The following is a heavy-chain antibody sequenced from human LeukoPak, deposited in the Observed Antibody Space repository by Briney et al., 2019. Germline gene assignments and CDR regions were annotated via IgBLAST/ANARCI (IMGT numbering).Heavy chain of an antibody. D-gene: IGHD6-13*01. V-gene: IGHV4-61*02. CDR3: ATYDQKLAFDN. Sequence: SQTLSLTCAVSGDSISSGGYYWSWIRQPAGKGLEWIGRMYTDGSTNYNPFLNSRVTMSVDTSKKHFSLRLNSVTAVDTAVYYCATYDQKLAFDNWGQGTLVTVSS. CDR2: MYTDGST. CDR1: GDSISSGGYY. J-gene: IGHJ4*02.